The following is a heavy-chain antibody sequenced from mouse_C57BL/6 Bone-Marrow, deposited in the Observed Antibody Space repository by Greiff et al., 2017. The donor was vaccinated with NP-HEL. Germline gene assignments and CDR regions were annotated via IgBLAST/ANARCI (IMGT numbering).Heavy chain of an antibody. Sequence: QVQLQQPGPGLVQPSQSLSITCTVSGFSLTSYGVHWVRQSPGKGLEWLGVIWSGGSTDYTAAFISRLSISKDNSKSQVFFKMNSLQADDTAIYYCARRGLEYYFDYWGQGTTLTVSS. CDR2: IWSGGST. D-gene: IGHD2-2*01. V-gene: IGHV2-2*01. CDR3: ARRGLEYYFDY. J-gene: IGHJ2*01. CDR1: GFSLTSYG.